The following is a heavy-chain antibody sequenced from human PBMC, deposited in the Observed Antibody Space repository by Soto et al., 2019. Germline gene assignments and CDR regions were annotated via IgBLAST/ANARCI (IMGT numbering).Heavy chain of an antibody. CDR3: SRAVGGFTYGYPDY. D-gene: IGHD5-18*01. CDR2: IDWADDK. Sequence: SGPTLVNPTPTLTLTCTFSGFSLSTTGMCVSWIRQPPGKALEWLALIDWADDKYYSTSLKTRLTISKDTSKNQVVLTMTNVEPVDTATYFCSRAVGGFTYGYPDYWSQGTLVTVSS. J-gene: IGHJ4*02. V-gene: IGHV2-70*01. CDR1: GFSLSTTGMC.